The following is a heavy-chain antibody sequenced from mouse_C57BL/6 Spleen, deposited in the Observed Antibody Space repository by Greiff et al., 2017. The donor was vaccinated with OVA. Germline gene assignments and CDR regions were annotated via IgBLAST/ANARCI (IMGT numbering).Heavy chain of an antibody. CDR2: IWSGGST. D-gene: IGHD1-3*01. V-gene: IGHV2-5*01. Sequence: QVQLQQSGPGLVQPSQSLSITCTASGFSFTSYGVHWVRQSPGKGLEWLGVIWSGGSTDYNAAFMSRLCITKDNSKSQVFYKMNSRRADDTAIYYCAKTNDWYFDVWGTGTTVTVSS. J-gene: IGHJ1*03. CDR3: AKTNDWYFDV. CDR1: GFSFTSYG.